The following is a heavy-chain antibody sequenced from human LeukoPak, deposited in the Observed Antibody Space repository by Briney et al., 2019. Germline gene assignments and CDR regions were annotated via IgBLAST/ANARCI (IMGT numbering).Heavy chain of an antibody. J-gene: IGHJ4*02. CDR2: IYNSGST. D-gene: IGHD3/OR15-3a*01. CDR3: ARDPNSRDLKNDS. V-gene: IGHV4-39*07. Sequence: SETLSLTCTVSGGSISSSKYYWGWIRQPPGKGLEWIGSIYNSGSTYYNPSLKSRVTISVDMSKNQFSLKLRSVTAADTAVYYCARDPNSRDLKNDSWGQGTLVTVSS. CDR1: GGSISSSKYY.